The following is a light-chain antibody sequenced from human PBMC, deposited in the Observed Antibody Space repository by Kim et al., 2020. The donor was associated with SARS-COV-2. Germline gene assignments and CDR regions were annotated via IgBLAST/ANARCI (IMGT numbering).Light chain of an antibody. CDR1: SLRSYY. Sequence: SSELTQDPAVSVALGQTVRITCKGDSLRSYYASWYQQKPGQAPVLVIYGKNNRPSGIPDRFSGSSSGNTASLTITGAQAEDEADYYCNSRDSSGNHHYVF. J-gene: IGLJ1*01. V-gene: IGLV3-19*01. CDR3: NSRDSSGNHHYV. CDR2: GKN.